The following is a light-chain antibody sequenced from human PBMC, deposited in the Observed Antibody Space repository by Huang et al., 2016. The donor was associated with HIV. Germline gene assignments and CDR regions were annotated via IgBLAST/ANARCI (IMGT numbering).Light chain of an antibody. CDR2: AAS. CDR1: QSVDSN. V-gene: IGKV3-15*01. CDR3: QQYDNWPPRYT. J-gene: IGKJ2*01. Sequence: EIVMTQSPATLSVSPGERATISCRASQSVDSNLAWYQLKPDEAPRLVIYAASPRATGIPPRCSGSGSGTEFTLTITSLQSEDFAVYCCQQYDNWPPRYTFGQGTKLEIK.